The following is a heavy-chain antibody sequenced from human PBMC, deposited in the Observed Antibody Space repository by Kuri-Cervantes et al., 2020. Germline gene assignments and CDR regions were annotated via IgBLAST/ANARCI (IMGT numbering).Heavy chain of an antibody. CDR3: ARDRREYYDSSGYYYRRYYYYGMDV. V-gene: IGHV4-4*02. Sequence: GSLRLSCAVSGGSITTSSWWSWVRQPPGKGLEWIGEIYHSGSTNYNPSLKSRVTISVDKSKNQFSLKLNSVTAADTAVYYCARDRREYYDSSGYYYRRYYYYGMDVWGQGTTVTVSS. D-gene: IGHD3-22*01. CDR2: IYHSGST. J-gene: IGHJ6*02. CDR1: GGSITTSSW.